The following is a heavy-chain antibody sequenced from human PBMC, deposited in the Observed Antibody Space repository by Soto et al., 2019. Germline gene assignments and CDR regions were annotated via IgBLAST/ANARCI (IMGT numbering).Heavy chain of an antibody. Sequence: GGSLRLSCAASGFTFSDYYMTWVRQAPGKGLEWVSYISGSSVTIYYAGSVKGRFNISRDNTKNTLSLQMNSLKTDDTAVYYCGRVAIAAAVGRSGVDVWGQGTTVTVSS. V-gene: IGHV3-11*01. D-gene: IGHD6-25*01. J-gene: IGHJ6*02. CDR1: GFTFSDYY. CDR3: GRVAIAAAVGRSGVDV. CDR2: ISGSSVTI.